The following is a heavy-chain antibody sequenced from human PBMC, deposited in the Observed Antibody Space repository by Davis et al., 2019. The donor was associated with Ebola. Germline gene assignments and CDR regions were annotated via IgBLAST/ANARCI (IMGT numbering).Heavy chain of an antibody. CDR1: GYSFTSYW. V-gene: IGHV5-51*01. CDR3: ARRGYYDSSGYYYAIDY. Sequence: GESLKISCKASGYSFTSYWIVWVRQMPGKGLEWMGVIYPGDSDTTYSPSFQGQVTISADKSISTAYLQWSSLKASDTAMYYCARRGYYDSSGYYYAIDYWGQGTLVTVSS. CDR2: IYPGDSDT. D-gene: IGHD3-22*01. J-gene: IGHJ4*02.